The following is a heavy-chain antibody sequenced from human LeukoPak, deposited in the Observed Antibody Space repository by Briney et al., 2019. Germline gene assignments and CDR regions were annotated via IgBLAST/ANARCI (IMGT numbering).Heavy chain of an antibody. Sequence: GGSLRLSCAASGFTFDDYGMSWVRQAPGKGLEWVSGINWNGGSTGYADSVKGRFTISRDNAKNSLYLHMNSLRAEDTALYHCARDPYSSSSGGYWFDPWGQGTLVTVSS. V-gene: IGHV3-20*01. CDR2: INWNGGST. CDR1: GFTFDDYG. D-gene: IGHD6-6*01. CDR3: ARDPYSSSSGGYWFDP. J-gene: IGHJ5*02.